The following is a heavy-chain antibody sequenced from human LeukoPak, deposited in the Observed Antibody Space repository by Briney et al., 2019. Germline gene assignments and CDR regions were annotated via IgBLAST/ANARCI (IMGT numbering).Heavy chain of an antibody. J-gene: IGHJ6*03. CDR2: ISRSGTTT. CDR3: ARDLYGSGSYWYYYYYMDV. CDR1: GFTFSNYE. V-gene: IGHV3-48*03. D-gene: IGHD3-10*01. Sequence: PGGSLRLSCAASGFTFSNYEMNWVRQAPGKGLEWVSYISRSGTTTYYADSVKGRFTISRDNAKNSLYLQMNRLRAEDTAVYYCARDLYGSGSYWYYYYYMDVWGKGTTVTISS.